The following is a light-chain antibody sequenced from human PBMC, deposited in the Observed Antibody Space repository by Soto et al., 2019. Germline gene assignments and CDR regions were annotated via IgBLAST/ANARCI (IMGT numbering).Light chain of an antibody. V-gene: IGKV1-5*01. CDR1: QNINTC. CDR2: GAS. CDR3: QHYYSYSEA. Sequence: EIEMTQSPCTLSASVGERVTITCRASQNINTCLAWYQQKPGKAPKLLIYGASSVESGVPSRFSGSGSGTEFTLTISSLQPDDFATYYCQHYYSYSEAFGQGTKVDIK. J-gene: IGKJ1*01.